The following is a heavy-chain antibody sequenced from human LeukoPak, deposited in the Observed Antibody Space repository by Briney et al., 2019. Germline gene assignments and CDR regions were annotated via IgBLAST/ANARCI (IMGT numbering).Heavy chain of an antibody. Sequence: GGSLRLSCAASGFTFSSYWMSWVRQAPGKGLEWVANIKQDGSEKYYVDSVKGRFTISRDNAKNSLCLQMNSLRAEDTAVYYCARAAGSGSYYNAYHYYYYYYMDVWGKGTTVTVSS. D-gene: IGHD3-10*01. CDR1: GFTFSSYW. CDR2: IKQDGSEK. J-gene: IGHJ6*03. CDR3: ARAAGSGSYYNAYHYYYYYYMDV. V-gene: IGHV3-7*01.